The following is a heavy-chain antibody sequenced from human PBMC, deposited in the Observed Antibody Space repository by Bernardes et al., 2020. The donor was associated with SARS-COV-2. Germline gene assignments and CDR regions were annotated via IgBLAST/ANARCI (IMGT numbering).Heavy chain of an antibody. Sequence: ASVKVSCKVSGYALTELSMDWVRQAPGKGLEWMGGFDPEDGETIYAQKFQGRVTMTEDTSTDTAYMELSSLRSEDTAVYYCARDPTFGYDSSGYYFDYWGQGTLVTVSS. D-gene: IGHD3-22*01. V-gene: IGHV1-24*01. J-gene: IGHJ4*02. CDR1: GYALTELS. CDR3: ARDPTFGYDSSGYYFDY. CDR2: FDPEDGET.